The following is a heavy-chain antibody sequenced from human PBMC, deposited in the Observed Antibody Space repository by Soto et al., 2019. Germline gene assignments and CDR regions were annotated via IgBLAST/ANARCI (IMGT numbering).Heavy chain of an antibody. D-gene: IGHD4-17*01. CDR1: GGTFSSYT. V-gene: IGHV1-8*02. CDR3: ARGHGDADY. CDR2: MNPNSGIT. J-gene: IGHJ4*02. Sequence: GASVKVSCKASGGTFSSYTISWVRQATGQGLEWMGWMNPNSGITGSAQKFQGRVTMTRNTSISSAYMELSSLKSEDTAVYYCARGHGDADYWGQGTLVTVSS.